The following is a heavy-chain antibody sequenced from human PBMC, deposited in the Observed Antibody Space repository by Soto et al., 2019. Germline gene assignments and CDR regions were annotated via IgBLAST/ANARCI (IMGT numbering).Heavy chain of an antibody. D-gene: IGHD6-19*01. Sequence: QVQLVQSGGEVKKPGASVKVSCKASGDTLTKYGIRWVREAPGQGLEWLGWISFYNGHTNYALKFQDRITFTTDTSTSTASMELRSLTSDDTAVYYCASATSITVAGKETWGQGTLVTVSS. CDR2: ISFYNGHT. CDR3: ASATSITVAGKET. V-gene: IGHV1-18*01. CDR1: GDTLTKYG. J-gene: IGHJ4*02.